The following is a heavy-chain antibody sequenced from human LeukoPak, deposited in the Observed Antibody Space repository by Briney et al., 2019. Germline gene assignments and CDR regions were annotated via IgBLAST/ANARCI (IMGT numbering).Heavy chain of an antibody. CDR1: GFTFSSAW. D-gene: IGHD3-10*01. V-gene: IGHV3-15*01. J-gene: IGHJ3*01. CDR3: TTYNSGSFHV. CDR2: IYSNSDGGTT. Sequence: GGSLGLSCTASGFTASGFTFSSAWMSWVRQAPGKGLEWVGRIYSNSDGGTTDYAAPVKGRFTISRDDSQNTAYLQMNGLKIEDTAVYFCTTYNSGSFHVWGQGTMVTVSS.